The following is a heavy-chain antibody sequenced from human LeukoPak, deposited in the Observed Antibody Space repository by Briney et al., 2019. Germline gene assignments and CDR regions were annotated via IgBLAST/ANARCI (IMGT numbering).Heavy chain of an antibody. CDR1: GGTFSSYA. D-gene: IGHD1-26*01. J-gene: IGHJ4*02. CDR2: IIPIFGTA. CDR3: ARRAYSGSYYDY. Sequence: ASVKVSCKASGGTFSSYAISWVRQAPGQGLEWMGGIIPIFGTANYAQKFQGRVTITADESTSTAYMELSSLRSEDTAVYYCARRAYSGSYYDYWGQGTLVTVSS. V-gene: IGHV1-69*01.